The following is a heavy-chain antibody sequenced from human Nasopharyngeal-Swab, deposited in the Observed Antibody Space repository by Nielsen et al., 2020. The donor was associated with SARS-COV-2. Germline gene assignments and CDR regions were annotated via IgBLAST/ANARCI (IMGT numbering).Heavy chain of an antibody. CDR2: ISRSGSTI. CDR1: GFTFSSYE. Sequence: GGSLRLSYAASGFTFSSYEMNWVRQAPGKGLEWVSYISRSGSTIYYADSVKGRFTISRDNAKNSLYLQMNSLRAEDTAVYYCARDRRTIAARLYYYYGMDVWGQGTTVTVSS. V-gene: IGHV3-48*03. D-gene: IGHD6-6*01. J-gene: IGHJ6*02. CDR3: ARDRRTIAARLYYYYGMDV.